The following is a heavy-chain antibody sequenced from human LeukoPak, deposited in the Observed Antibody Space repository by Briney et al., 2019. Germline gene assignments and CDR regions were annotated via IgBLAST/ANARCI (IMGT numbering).Heavy chain of an antibody. CDR1: GFTFSSQA. J-gene: IGHJ6*02. D-gene: IGHD3-10*01. Sequence: PGGSLRLSCAASGFTFSSQAMHWVRQAPGKGLEWVAVISYDGSNNYYADSVKGRFTISRDNSKNTLYLQMNSLRAEDTAVYYCARDRGSGTYYYYGMDVWGQGTTVTVSS. CDR2: ISYDGSNN. CDR3: ARDRGSGTYYYYGMDV. V-gene: IGHV3-30*04.